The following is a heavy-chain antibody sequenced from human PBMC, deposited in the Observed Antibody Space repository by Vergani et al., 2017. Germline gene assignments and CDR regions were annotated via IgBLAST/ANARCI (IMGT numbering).Heavy chain of an antibody. CDR2: FDPEDGET. CDR3: ATMTGMATGY. J-gene: IGHJ4*02. D-gene: IGHD5-24*01. Sequence: QVQLVQSGAEVKKPGSSVKVSCKASGGTFSSYTISWVRQAPGKGLEWMGGFDPEDGETIYAQKFQGRVTMTEDTSTDTAYMELSSLRSEDTAVYYCATMTGMATGYWGQGTLVTVSS. CDR1: GGTFSSYT. V-gene: IGHV1-24*01.